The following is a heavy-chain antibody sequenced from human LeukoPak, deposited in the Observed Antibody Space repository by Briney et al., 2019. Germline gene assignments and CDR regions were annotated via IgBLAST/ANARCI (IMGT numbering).Heavy chain of an antibody. Sequence: PSGTLSLTCAVSGDSISSNHWWTWVRQSPGKGLEWLGQIYHGGSTDYNPPVRSRVAMSVDKSKNEFSLKLSSVTAADTAVYYCAREGYYGSGKVYMDVWGKGTTVTVSS. CDR3: AREGYYGSGKVYMDV. D-gene: IGHD3-10*01. J-gene: IGHJ6*03. CDR2: IYHGGST. CDR1: GDSISSNHW. V-gene: IGHV4-4*02.